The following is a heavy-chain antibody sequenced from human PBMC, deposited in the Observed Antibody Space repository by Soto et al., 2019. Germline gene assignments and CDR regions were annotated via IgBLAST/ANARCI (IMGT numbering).Heavy chain of an antibody. CDR1: GFTFPNYA. D-gene: IGHD2-21*02. Sequence: GGSLRLSCAASGFTFPNYAMSWVRQAPGTGLEWLSTISGSGSSRYNADSVRGRFTISRDNSRNTLSLQMTGLRAEDTAVYYCAKYYMVTTSYYYYYGLDVWGQGTTVTVSS. CDR2: ISGSGSSR. V-gene: IGHV3-23*01. CDR3: AKYYMVTTSYYYYYGLDV. J-gene: IGHJ6*02.